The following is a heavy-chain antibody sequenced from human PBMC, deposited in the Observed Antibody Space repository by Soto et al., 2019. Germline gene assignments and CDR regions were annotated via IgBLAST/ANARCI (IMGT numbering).Heavy chain of an antibody. Sequence: QVQLQESGPGLVKPSETLSLTCTVSGGSISSYYWSWIRQPPGKGLEWIGYIYYSGSTNYNPSLKSPVTLSVXTXKXAFSLKLSSVTAADTAVYYCARGGYSSSWYHPYFDYWGQGTLVTVSS. CDR1: GGSISSYY. CDR2: IYYSGST. CDR3: ARGGYSSSWYHPYFDY. J-gene: IGHJ4*02. V-gene: IGHV4-59*01. D-gene: IGHD6-13*01.